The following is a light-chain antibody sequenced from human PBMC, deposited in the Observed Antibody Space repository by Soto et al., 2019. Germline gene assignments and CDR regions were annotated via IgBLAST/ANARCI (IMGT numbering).Light chain of an antibody. CDR1: QSSNS. Sequence: EIVLSQSPGTLSLSPGERATLSCRTSQSSNSLAWYQHKPGQAPRLLIYGVSSRPTDIPDRFSGSGSGTDFTLTISRLEPEDVAVYYCQQYGPSRAFTCGPGTKVDIK. CDR2: GVS. V-gene: IGKV3-20*01. J-gene: IGKJ3*01. CDR3: QQYGPSRAFT.